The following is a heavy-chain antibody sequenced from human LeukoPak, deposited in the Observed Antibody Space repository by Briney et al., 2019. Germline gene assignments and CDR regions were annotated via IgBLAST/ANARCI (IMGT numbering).Heavy chain of an antibody. J-gene: IGHJ4*02. CDR1: RYTFTSYD. Sequence: ASVKVSCKASRYTFTSYDINWVRQAPGQGLEWMGWISAYNGNTNYAQKLQGRVTMTTDTSTSTAYMELRSLRSDDTAVYYCARAPAYYYDSSGYTIDYWGQGTLVTVSS. V-gene: IGHV1-18*01. CDR2: ISAYNGNT. CDR3: ARAPAYYYDSSGYTIDY. D-gene: IGHD3-22*01.